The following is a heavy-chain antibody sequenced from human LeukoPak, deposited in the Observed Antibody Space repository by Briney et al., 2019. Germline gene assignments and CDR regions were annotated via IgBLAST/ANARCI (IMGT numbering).Heavy chain of an antibody. D-gene: IGHD3-22*01. J-gene: IGHJ4*02. CDR3: ARGQARGSRLMYYYDSSGYRYFDY. V-gene: IGHV4-34*01. Sequence: SETLSLTCAVYGGSFSGYYWSWIRQPPGKGLEWIGEINHSGSTNYNPSLKSRVTISVDTSKNQFSLKLSSVTAADTAVYYCARGQARGSRLMYYYDSSGYRYFDYWGQGTLVTVSS. CDR1: GGSFSGYY. CDR2: INHSGST.